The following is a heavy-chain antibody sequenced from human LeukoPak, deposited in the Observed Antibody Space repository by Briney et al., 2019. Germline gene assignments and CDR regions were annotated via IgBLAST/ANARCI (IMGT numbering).Heavy chain of an antibody. CDR2: IYYSGST. J-gene: IGHJ6*03. V-gene: IGHV4-59*01. CDR3: ARDLGYYYMDV. Sequence: SETLSLTXTVSGGSICSYYWSWIRQPPGKGLEWIGYIYYSGSTNYNPSLKSRVTISVDTSKNQFSLKLSSVTAADTSVYYCARDLGYYYMDVWGKGTRSPSP. CDR1: GGSICSYY.